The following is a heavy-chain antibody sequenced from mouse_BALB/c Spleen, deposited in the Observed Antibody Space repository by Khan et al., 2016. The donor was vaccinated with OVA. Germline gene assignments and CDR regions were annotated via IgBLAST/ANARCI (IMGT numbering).Heavy chain of an antibody. D-gene: IGHD2-3*01. CDR1: GYTFTDYI. J-gene: IGHJ4*01. CDR2: FYPGTGTI. CDR3: ARQSYDGYYNYAMDY. V-gene: IGHV1-62-2*01. Sequence: QVQLQQSGAELVKPGASVKLSCKASGYTFTDYIIHWVKQRSGQGLEWIGWFYPGTGTIKFNEKFKDKATLTADKSSSTVYMELSRLTSEDSAVYFCARQSYDGYYNYAMDYWGQGTSVTVSS.